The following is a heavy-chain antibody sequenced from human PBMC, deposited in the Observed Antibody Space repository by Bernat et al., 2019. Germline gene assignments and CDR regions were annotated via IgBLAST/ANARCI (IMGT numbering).Heavy chain of an antibody. Sequence: EVQLVESGGGLVKPGGSLRLSCAASGFTFSSYSMNWVRQAPGKGLEWVSYISSSSSYIYDAESVKGRFTISRDNAKNSLYLQMNSLRAEDTAVYYCARDSTNMVQGVPGYYYYYYMDVWGKGTTVTVSS. CDR2: ISSSSSYI. CDR3: ARDSTNMVQGVPGYYYYYYMDV. V-gene: IGHV3-21*05. D-gene: IGHD3-10*01. CDR1: GFTFSSYS. J-gene: IGHJ6*03.